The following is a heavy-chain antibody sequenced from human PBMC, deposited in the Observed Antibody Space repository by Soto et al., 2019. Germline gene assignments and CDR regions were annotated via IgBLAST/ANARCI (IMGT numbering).Heavy chain of an antibody. Sequence: PGGSLRLSCAASGFTFSDXXMSWIRQAPGKGLEWVSYISSSSSYTNYADSVKGRFTISRDNAKNSLYLQMNSLRAEDTAVYYCAXXXXXXXXXXXXXXXXYYYYGMDVWGQGTTVTVSS. J-gene: IGHJ6*02. V-gene: IGHV3-11*06. CDR1: GFTFSDXX. CDR3: AXXXXXXXXXXXXXXXXYYYYGMDV. CDR2: ISSSSSYT.